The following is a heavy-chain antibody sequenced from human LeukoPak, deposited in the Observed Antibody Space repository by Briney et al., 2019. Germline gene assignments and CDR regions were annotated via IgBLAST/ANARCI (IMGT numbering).Heavy chain of an antibody. J-gene: IGHJ3*02. D-gene: IGHD1-26*01. Sequence: SVRVSYKASGGTFSSYAISWVRQAPGQGFEWMGGIIPIFGTANYAQKFQGRVTITTDESTSTAYMELSSLRSEDTVVYYCARRDSGSYSGRAFDIWGQGKMVTVSS. CDR2: IIPIFGTA. CDR1: GGTFSSYA. V-gene: IGHV1-69*05. CDR3: ARRDSGSYSGRAFDI.